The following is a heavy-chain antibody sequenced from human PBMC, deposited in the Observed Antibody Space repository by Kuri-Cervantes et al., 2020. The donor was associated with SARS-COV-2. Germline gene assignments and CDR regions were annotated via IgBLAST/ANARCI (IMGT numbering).Heavy chain of an antibody. D-gene: IGHD1-1*01. V-gene: IGHV3-23*01. J-gene: IGHJ6*03. CDR2: ISGGGGST. Sequence: GESLKISCAASGFTFSSYPMSWVRQAPGKGPDWVSTISGGGGSTYYADSVKGRFTISRDNSKNTLSLQMNSLRAEDTAVYFCAKDSRWNPLEGYYYYYYMDVWGKGTTVTVSS. CDR3: AKDSRWNPLEGYYYYYYMDV. CDR1: GFTFSSYP.